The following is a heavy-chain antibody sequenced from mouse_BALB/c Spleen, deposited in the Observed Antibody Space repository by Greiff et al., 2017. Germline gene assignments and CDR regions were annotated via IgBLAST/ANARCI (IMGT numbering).Heavy chain of an antibody. J-gene: IGHJ1*01. CDR2: IDPANGNT. CDR3: ARSGYFLRGFDV. V-gene: IGHV14-3*02. Sequence: EVQLQQSGAELVKPGASVKLSCTASGFNIKDTYMHWVKQRPEQGLEWIGRIDPANGNTKYDPKFQGKATITADTSSNTAYLQLSSLTSEDTAVYYCARSGYFLRGFDVWGAGTTVTVSS. CDR1: GFNIKDTY. D-gene: IGHD2-3*01.